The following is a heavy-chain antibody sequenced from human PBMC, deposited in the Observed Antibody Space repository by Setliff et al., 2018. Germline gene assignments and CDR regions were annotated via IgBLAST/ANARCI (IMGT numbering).Heavy chain of an antibody. D-gene: IGHD3-10*01. J-gene: IGHJ4*02. CDR2: ISSSSSYI. Sequence: GESLKISCAASGFTFSSYSMNWVRQAPGKGLEWVSSISSSSSYIYYADSVKGRFTISRDNAKNSLYLQMNSLRAEDTAVYYCAGSFYYYGSGSYYWGQGTLVTVSS. V-gene: IGHV3-21*01. CDR3: AGSFYYYGSGSYY. CDR1: GFTFSSYS.